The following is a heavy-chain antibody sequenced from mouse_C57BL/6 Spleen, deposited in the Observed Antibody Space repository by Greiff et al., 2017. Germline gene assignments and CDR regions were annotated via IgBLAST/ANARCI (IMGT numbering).Heavy chain of an antibody. CDR2: ISDGGSYT. V-gene: IGHV5-4*03. J-gene: IGHJ4*01. CDR3: ARAPNSDYAMDD. CDR1: GFTFSSYA. Sequence: EVKLMESGGGLVQPGGSLKLSCAASGFTFSSYAMSWVRQTPEKRLEWVAPISDGGSYTYYPYNVKGRITISRDNAENNLYLKMSHLKAEDTAMYYCARAPNSDYAMDDWGQGTSVTVSS.